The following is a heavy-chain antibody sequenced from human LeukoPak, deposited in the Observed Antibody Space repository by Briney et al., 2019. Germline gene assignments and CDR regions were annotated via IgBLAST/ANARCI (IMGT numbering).Heavy chain of an antibody. CDR1: GYTFTRYG. Sequence: ASVKVSCKASGYTFTRYGISWVRQAPGQGLEWMGRISGYSGNIKYAQKVQGRVTMTTDTSTSTAYMELRSLRSDDTAVYYCARDCSGGSCYDGVDYWGQGTLVTV. CDR2: ISGYSGNI. D-gene: IGHD2-15*01. CDR3: ARDCSGGSCYDGVDY. V-gene: IGHV1-18*01. J-gene: IGHJ4*02.